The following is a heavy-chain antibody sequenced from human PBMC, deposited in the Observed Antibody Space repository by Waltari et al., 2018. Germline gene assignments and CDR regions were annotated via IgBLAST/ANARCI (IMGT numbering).Heavy chain of an antibody. D-gene: IGHD4-17*01. CDR2: MVPGGSASDF. CDR3: ATSIHYGDYAFDF. V-gene: IGHV5-51*03. Sequence: VQLVQSEAEVKKPGESLKISCQASGYNFATYWIGWVRQMPGKGLEWMGIMVPGGSASDFGLSPSFRGRVTFSADKSINTAYLQWSSLKASDSAIYYCATSIHYGDYAFDFWGPGTVLTVSS. CDR1: GYNFATYW. J-gene: IGHJ4*02.